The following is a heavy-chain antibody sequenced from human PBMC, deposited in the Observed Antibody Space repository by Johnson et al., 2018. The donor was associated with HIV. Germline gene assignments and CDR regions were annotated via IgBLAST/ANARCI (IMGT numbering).Heavy chain of an antibody. V-gene: IGHV3-30-3*01. CDR3: AKALGVYGDYVLDAFDI. J-gene: IGHJ3*02. CDR2: ISYDGSNK. D-gene: IGHD4-17*01. Sequence: QVQLVESWGGVVQPGRSLRLSCAASGFTFSSYAMHWVRQAPGKGLEWVAVISYDGSNKYYADSVKGRFTISRDNSKNTLYLQMNSLRAEDTAVYYCAKALGVYGDYVLDAFDIWGQGTMVTVSS. CDR1: GFTFSSYA.